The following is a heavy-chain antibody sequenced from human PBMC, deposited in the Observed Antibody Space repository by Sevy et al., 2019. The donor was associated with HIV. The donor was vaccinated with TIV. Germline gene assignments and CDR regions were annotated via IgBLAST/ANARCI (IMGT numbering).Heavy chain of an antibody. Sequence: GGSLRLSCTASGFTFSDYYMSWIRQAPGKGLEWISYTSSRDYFIYYADSVKGRFTISRDNAKNSMFLHMSSLRAEDTALYYCARVRYTYGNFFFDYWGQGTLVTVSS. CDR3: ARVRYTYGNFFFDY. J-gene: IGHJ4*02. CDR1: GFTFSDYY. V-gene: IGHV3-11*01. CDR2: TSSRDYFI. D-gene: IGHD5-18*01.